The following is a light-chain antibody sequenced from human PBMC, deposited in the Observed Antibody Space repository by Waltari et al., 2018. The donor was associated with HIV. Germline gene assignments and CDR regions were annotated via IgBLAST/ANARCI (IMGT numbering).Light chain of an antibody. CDR3: QQYYKWPLT. CDR1: QSVRSK. Sequence: EIVMLQSPATLSVSPGERATLSCRASQSVRSKLAWYQQKPGQAPRLLIYGAYTRSTGIPGRFSGSESGTEFILTISSLQSEDCAVYYCQQYYKWPLTFGQGTRLEIK. CDR2: GAY. V-gene: IGKV3D-15*01. J-gene: IGKJ5*01.